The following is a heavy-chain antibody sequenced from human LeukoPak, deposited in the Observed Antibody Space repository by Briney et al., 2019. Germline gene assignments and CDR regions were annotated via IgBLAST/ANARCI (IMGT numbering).Heavy chain of an antibody. D-gene: IGHD3-9*01. J-gene: IGHJ4*02. CDR2: IKSKIDGGTT. CDR1: GFIFSDAW. V-gene: IGHV3-15*01. CDR3: TTARDYDILTGSLGSFDY. Sequence: GGSLRLSCAASGFIFSDAWMSWVRQAPGKGLEWLGRIKSKIDGGTTDHAAPVKGRFIISRDYSKNMLFLQMNSLKTEETAVYYCTTARDYDILTGSLGSFDYWGQGTLVTVSS.